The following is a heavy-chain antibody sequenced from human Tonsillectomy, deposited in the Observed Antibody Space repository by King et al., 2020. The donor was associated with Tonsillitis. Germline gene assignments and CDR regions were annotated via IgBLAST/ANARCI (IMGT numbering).Heavy chain of an antibody. CDR1: GFTVSSNY. CDR3: ARAFHTYFDY. J-gene: IGHJ4*02. D-gene: IGHD3-16*01. V-gene: IGHV3-53*01. CDR2: IYSIGST. Sequence: VQLVESGGGLIQPGGSLRLSCAASGFTVSSNYMSWVRQAPGKGLEWVSVIYSIGSTYYAGSVKGRFTISRDNSKNTLYLQMNSLRAADTAVYYCARAFHTYFDYWGQGTLVTVSS.